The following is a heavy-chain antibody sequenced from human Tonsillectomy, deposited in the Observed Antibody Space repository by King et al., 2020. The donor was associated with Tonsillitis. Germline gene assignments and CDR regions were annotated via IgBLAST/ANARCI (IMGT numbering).Heavy chain of an antibody. Sequence: VQLVESGGGVVQPGGSLRLSCAASGLTVSASIIHWVRQAPGKGLEWVALIAHDGNSKNFPGTMKGRFTISGDNSQNTVYLQMSSLRGEDTAVYYCAREAYSSGRCGIFDIWGQGTKVTVSS. J-gene: IGHJ3*02. CDR2: IAHDGNSK. V-gene: IGHV3-30*15. D-gene: IGHD6-19*01. CDR3: AREAYSSGRCGIFDI. CDR1: GLTVSASI.